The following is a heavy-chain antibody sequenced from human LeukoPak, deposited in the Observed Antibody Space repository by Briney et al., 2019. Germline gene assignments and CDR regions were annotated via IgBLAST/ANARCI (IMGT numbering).Heavy chain of an antibody. V-gene: IGHV1-8*03. D-gene: IGHD3-3*01. CDR1: VCTFTCYD. CDR2: MNPNSGNT. Sequence: ASVKVSCKSSVCTFTCYDINWVRQATGQGLAWMGWMNPNSGNTGYAQKFQGRITITRNTSISTAYMELSSLRSEDTAVYYCARGTHYDFWSGYYTGDYWGQGTLVTVSS. CDR3: ARGTHYDFWSGYYTGDY. J-gene: IGHJ4*02.